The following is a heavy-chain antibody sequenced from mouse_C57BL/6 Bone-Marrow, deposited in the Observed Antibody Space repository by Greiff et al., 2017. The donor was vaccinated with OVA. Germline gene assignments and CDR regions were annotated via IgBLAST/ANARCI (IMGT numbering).Heavy chain of an antibody. CDR3: ARGGALLRDYAMDY. D-gene: IGHD1-2*01. CDR1: GYTFTSYT. CDR2: INPSSGYT. J-gene: IGHJ4*01. Sequence: QVQLQQSGAELARPGASVKMSCKASGYTFTSYTMHWVKQRPGQGLEWIGYINPSSGYTKYNQKFKDKATLTADKSSSTAYMQLSSLTSEDSAVYYCARGGALLRDYAMDYWGQGTSVTVSS. V-gene: IGHV1-4*01.